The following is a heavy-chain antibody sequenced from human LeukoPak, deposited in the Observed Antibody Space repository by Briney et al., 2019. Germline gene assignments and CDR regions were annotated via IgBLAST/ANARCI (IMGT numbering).Heavy chain of an antibody. V-gene: IGHV3-23*01. CDR3: AKDQAPTVGSTDF. CDR1: GFTFSINA. CDR2: IGDSDIIT. Sequence: GGSLRLSCAASGFTFSINAMSWLRQAPGKGLEWVSTIGDSDIITHYSDSVKGRFTISRDDSKNTLYLQMNSLRADDTAVYYCAKDQAPTVGSTDFWGQGTLVTVSS. D-gene: IGHD1-26*01. J-gene: IGHJ4*02.